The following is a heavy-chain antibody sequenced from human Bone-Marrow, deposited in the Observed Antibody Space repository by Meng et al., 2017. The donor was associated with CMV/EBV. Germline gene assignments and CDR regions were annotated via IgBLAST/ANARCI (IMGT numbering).Heavy chain of an antibody. CDR2: ISSNGGST. V-gene: IGHV3-64*02. J-gene: IGHJ3*02. Sequence: GESLKISCAASGFTFSAYAMHWVRQAPGKGLEYVSAISSNGGSTYYADSVKGRFTISRDNSKNTLYLQMNSLRAEDTAVYYCALAAIDAFDIWGQGTMVTVSS. D-gene: IGHD2-15*01. CDR1: GFTFSAYA. CDR3: ALAAIDAFDI.